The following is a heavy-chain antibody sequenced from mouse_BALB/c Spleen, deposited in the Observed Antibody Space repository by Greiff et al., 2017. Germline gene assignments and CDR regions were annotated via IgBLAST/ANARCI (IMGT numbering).Heavy chain of an antibody. Sequence: VKLVESGPGLVAPSQSLSITCTVSGFSLPSYDISWIRQPPGKGLEWLGVIWTGGGTNYNSAFMSRLSISKDNSKSQVFLKMNSLQTDDTAIYYCVREPLFDYWGQGTTLTVSS. CDR1: GFSLPSYD. J-gene: IGHJ2*01. CDR3: VREPLFDY. CDR2: IWTGGGT. V-gene: IGHV2-9-2*01.